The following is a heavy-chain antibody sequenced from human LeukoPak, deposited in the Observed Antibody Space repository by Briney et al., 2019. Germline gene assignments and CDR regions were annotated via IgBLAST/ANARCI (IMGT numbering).Heavy chain of an antibody. Sequence: GGSLRLSCAASGFTFSDYGIHWVRQAPGKGLEWVAFIRFDGSDKSYADSVKGRFTISRDNSKNTLYLQMNSLRVEDTAVYYCARDPNGDYIGAFEIWGQGTTVTVSS. CDR2: IRFDGSDK. J-gene: IGHJ3*02. V-gene: IGHV3-30*02. D-gene: IGHD4-17*01. CDR3: ARDPNGDYIGAFEI. CDR1: GFTFSDYG.